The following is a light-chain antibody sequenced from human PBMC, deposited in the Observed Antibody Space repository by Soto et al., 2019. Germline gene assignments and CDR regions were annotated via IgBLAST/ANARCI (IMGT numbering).Light chain of an antibody. Sequence: SYELTQPPSVSVSPGQTVSITCSGDKLGERYACWYQQKPGQSPVVVIYQDNKRPSGIPERFSGSNSGNTATLTISGTQAMDEADYYCQGWNSTPHWVFGGGTKLPVL. CDR1: KLGERY. V-gene: IGLV3-1*01. CDR2: QDN. CDR3: QGWNSTPHWV. J-gene: IGLJ3*02.